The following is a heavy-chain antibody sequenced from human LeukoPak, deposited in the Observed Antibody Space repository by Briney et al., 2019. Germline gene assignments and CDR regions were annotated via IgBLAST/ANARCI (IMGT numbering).Heavy chain of an antibody. D-gene: IGHD3-22*01. CDR2: IRSKANNYAT. J-gene: IGHJ4*02. CDR1: GFSFSGSD. V-gene: IGHV3-73*01. Sequence: GGSLRLSCAASGFSFSGSDIHWVRQASGKGLEWVGHIRSKANNYATESSASVKGRFTISRDESKNKAYLQMNSPKTEDTAVYYCMAAVDLGSGYWEVYWGQGTLVTVSS. CDR3: MAAVDLGSGYWEVY.